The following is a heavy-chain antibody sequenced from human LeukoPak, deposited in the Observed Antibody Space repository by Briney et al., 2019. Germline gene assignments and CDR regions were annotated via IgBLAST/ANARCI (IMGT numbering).Heavy chain of an antibody. J-gene: IGHJ1*01. V-gene: IGHV1-69*05. CDR2: IIPIFGTA. CDR3: AREVVVGSGFQH. D-gene: IGHD2-15*01. CDR1: GGTFSSYA. Sequence: SVKVSCKASGGTFSSYAISWVRQAPGQGLEWMGGIIPIFGTANYAQKFQGRVTITTDESTNTAYMELSSLRSEDTAVYYCAREVVVGSGFQHWGQGTLVTVSS.